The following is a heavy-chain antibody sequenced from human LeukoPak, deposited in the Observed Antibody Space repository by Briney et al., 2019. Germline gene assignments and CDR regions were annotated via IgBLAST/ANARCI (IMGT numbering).Heavy chain of an antibody. CDR1: GFTFSSYS. J-gene: IGHJ6*02. CDR3: ARDSSYYDILTGYQPQNV. V-gene: IGHV3-48*02. Sequence: GGSLRLSCAASGFTFSSYSMNWVRQAPGKGLEWVSYISSSSSTIYYADSVKGRFTISRDNAKNSLYLQMNSLRDEDTAVYYCARDSSYYDILTGYQPQNVWGQGTTVTVSS. CDR2: ISSSSSTI. D-gene: IGHD3-9*01.